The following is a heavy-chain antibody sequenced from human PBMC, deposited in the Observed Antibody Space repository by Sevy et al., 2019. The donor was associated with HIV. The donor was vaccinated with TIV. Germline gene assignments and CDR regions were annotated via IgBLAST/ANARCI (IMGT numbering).Heavy chain of an antibody. Sequence: GGSLRLSCAASGFTFSSYAMHWVRQAPGKGLEWVAVISYDGSNKYYAKSVKGRFTISRDNSKNTLYLQMNSLRAEDTAVYYCARDLSPITVAGPDYWGQGTLVTVSS. CDR1: GFTFSSYA. V-gene: IGHV3-30-3*01. CDR2: ISYDGSNK. D-gene: IGHD5-12*01. CDR3: ARDLSPITVAGPDY. J-gene: IGHJ4*02.